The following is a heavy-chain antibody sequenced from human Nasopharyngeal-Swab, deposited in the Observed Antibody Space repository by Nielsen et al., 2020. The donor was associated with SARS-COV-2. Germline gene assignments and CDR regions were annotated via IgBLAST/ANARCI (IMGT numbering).Heavy chain of an antibody. CDR1: GFTFDDYA. CDR2: ISWNSGSI. CDR3: AKGDIVLMVYPASAFDI. J-gene: IGHJ3*02. V-gene: IGHV3-9*01. Sequence: SLKISCAASGFTFDDYAMHWVRQAPGKGLEWVSGISWNSGSIGYADSVKGRFTISRDNAKNSLYLQMNSLRAEDTALYYCAKGDIVLMVYPASAFDIWGRGTMVTVSS. D-gene: IGHD2-8*01.